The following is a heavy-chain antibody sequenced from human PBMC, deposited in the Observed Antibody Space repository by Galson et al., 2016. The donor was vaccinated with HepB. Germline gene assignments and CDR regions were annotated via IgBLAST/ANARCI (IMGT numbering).Heavy chain of an antibody. D-gene: IGHD4-23*01. CDR2: IKEDGSVK. J-gene: IGHJ4*02. Sequence: SLRLSCAASGISFSNYWMTWVRQAPGKGLEWVANIKEDGSVKYYVDSVKGRFIISRDNAKNALYLQLNSLRAEDTAVYYCAREGSGGFDYWGQGTLVTVSS. CDR1: GISFSNYW. V-gene: IGHV3-7*01. CDR3: AREGSGGFDY.